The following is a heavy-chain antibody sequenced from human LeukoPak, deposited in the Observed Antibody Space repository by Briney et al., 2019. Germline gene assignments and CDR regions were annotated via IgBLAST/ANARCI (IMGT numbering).Heavy chain of an antibody. Sequence: SGGSLRLSCAASGFTFSSYGMHWVRQAPGKGLEWVAVISYDGSNKYYADSVKSRFTISRDNFKNTLYLQMNSLRAEDTAVYYCASFLELLSQSDYWGQRTQVTVSS. CDR2: ISYDGSNK. CDR3: ASFLELLSQSDY. V-gene: IGHV3-30*19. CDR1: GFTFSSYG. J-gene: IGHJ4*02. D-gene: IGHD2/OR15-2a*01.